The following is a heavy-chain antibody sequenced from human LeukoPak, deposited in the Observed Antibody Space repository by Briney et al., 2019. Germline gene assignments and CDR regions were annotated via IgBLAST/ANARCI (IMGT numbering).Heavy chain of an antibody. V-gene: IGHV2-5*02. J-gene: IGHJ4*02. CDR1: GFSLSTSGVG. CDR3: ARHFWSAYYHDH. CDR2: IYSDDDK. Sequence: SGPTLVKPTQTLTLTYTFSGFSLSTSGVGVGWIRQPPGKALEWLALIYSDDDKRYSPSLKSRLTITKDTSKNQVVLTMTNMDPVDTATYYCARHFWSAYYHDHWGQGTLVTVSS. D-gene: IGHD3-3*02.